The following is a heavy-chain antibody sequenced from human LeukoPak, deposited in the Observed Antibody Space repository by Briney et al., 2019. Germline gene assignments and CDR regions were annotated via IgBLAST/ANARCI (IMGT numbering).Heavy chain of an antibody. CDR2: IGTAYDT. V-gene: IGHV3-13*01. J-gene: IGHJ3*02. CDR3: ARLLGYSYGNNAFDI. D-gene: IGHD5-18*01. Sequence: PAGSLRLSCVASGFTFSSYDMHWVRQGTGKGLEWVSAIGTAYDTYYAGSVKGRFTISRENAENSLYLQMNSLRAGDTAVYYCARLLGYSYGNNAFDIWGQGTMVTVSS. CDR1: GFTFSSYD.